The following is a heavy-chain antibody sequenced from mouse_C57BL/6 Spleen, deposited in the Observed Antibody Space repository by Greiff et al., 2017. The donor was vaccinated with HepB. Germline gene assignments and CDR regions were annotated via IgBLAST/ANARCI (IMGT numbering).Heavy chain of an antibody. V-gene: IGHV5-9*01. J-gene: IGHJ3*01. CDR1: GFTFSSYT. Sequence: EVQGVESGGGLVKPGGSLKLSCAASGFTFSSYTMSWVRQTPEKRLEWVATISGGGGNTYYPDSVKGRFTISRDNAKNTLYLQMSSLRSEDTALYYCARHGSRGAYFAYWGQGTLVTVSA. CDR3: ARHGSRGAYFAY. D-gene: IGHD1-1*01. CDR2: ISGGGGNT.